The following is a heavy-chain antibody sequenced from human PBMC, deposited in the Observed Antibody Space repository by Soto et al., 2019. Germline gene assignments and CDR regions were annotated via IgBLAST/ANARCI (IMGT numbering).Heavy chain of an antibody. J-gene: IGHJ6*02. CDR3: AXDLGTXLMVYAKYXXDV. Sequence: QVQLVXSGGGVVQPGRSLXLSCAASGFTFSSYGMHWVRQAPGKGLEWVAVIWYDGSNKYYADSVKGRFTXSRDNSKXXXXXXXXXXXXXXXXXXXXAXDLGTXLMVYAKYXXDVWGQGTTVTVSS. CDR1: GFTFSSYG. CDR2: IWYDGSNK. D-gene: IGHD2-8*01. V-gene: IGHV3-33*01.